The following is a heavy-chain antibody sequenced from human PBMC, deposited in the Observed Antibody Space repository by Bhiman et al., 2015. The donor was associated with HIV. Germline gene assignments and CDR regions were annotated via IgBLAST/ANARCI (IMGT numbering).Heavy chain of an antibody. Sequence: EVQLVESGGDLVQPGGSLRLSCAASGFTFSSFEMNWVRQAPGKGLEWLSYISGRDPTIYYADSVRGRFAISRDNAKNSLYLQMNSLKAEDTALYFCVRDHPLRLGTLDSWGQGTLVTVSS. CDR3: VRDHPLRLGTLDS. D-gene: IGHD1-26*01. CDR2: ISGRDPTI. V-gene: IGHV3-48*03. J-gene: IGHJ5*01. CDR1: GFTFSSFE.